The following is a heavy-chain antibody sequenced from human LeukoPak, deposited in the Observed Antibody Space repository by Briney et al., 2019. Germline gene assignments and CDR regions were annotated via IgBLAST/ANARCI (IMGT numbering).Heavy chain of an antibody. CDR2: ISSSGSTI. CDR1: GFTFSSYE. CDR3: ARDLGGCSGGSCYFYSGLDY. J-gene: IGHJ4*02. D-gene: IGHD2-15*01. V-gene: IGHV3-48*03. Sequence: PGGSLRLSCAASGFTFSSYEMNWVRQAPGKGLEWVSYISSSGSTIYYADSVKGRFTISRDNSKNTLYLQMNSLRAEDTAVYYCARDLGGCSGGSCYFYSGLDYWGQGTLVTVSS.